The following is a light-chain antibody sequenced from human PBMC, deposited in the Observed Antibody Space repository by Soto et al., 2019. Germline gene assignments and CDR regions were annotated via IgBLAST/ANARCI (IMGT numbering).Light chain of an antibody. Sequence: DLKMTQSPATLSSSVGDRVTITCRASQNIRSRLAWFQQKPGKAPKLLIYDASSLESGVPQRFSGSGSGTEFTLTISSLQTDDFSTYYCQQYHSYWTFGQGTKVDVK. CDR2: DAS. CDR1: QNIRSR. V-gene: IGKV1-5*01. CDR3: QQYHSYWT. J-gene: IGKJ1*01.